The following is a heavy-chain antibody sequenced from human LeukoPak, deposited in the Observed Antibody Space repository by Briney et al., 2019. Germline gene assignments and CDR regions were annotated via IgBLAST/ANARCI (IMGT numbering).Heavy chain of an antibody. CDR3: ARVSFQWLRIDY. Sequence: GGSLRLSCAASGFTFSSYEMNWVRQAPGKGLEGVSYISSSGSNIYYADSVKGRFTISRDNAKNSLYLQMNSLRAEDTAVYYCARVSFQWLRIDYWGQGTLVTVSS. V-gene: IGHV3-48*03. J-gene: IGHJ4*02. CDR2: ISSSGSNI. D-gene: IGHD6-19*01. CDR1: GFTFSSYE.